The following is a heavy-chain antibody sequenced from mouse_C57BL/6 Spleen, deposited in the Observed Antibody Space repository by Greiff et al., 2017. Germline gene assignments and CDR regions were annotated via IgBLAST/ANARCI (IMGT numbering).Heavy chain of an antibody. V-gene: IGHV1-55*01. D-gene: IGHD2-1*01. CDR1: GYTFTSYW. J-gene: IGHJ4*01. CDR2: IYPGSGST. Sequence: QVQLKQPGAELVKPGASVRMSCKASGYTFTSYWITWVKQRPGQGLEWIGDIYPGSGSTNYNEKFKSKATLTVDTSSSTAYMQLSSLTSEDSAVYYCAREGNGNYVGAMDYWGQGTSVTVSS. CDR3: AREGNGNYVGAMDY.